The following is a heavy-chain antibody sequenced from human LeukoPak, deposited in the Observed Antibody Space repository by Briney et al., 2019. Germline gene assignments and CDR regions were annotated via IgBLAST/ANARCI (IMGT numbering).Heavy chain of an antibody. D-gene: IGHD6-6*01. J-gene: IGHJ6*03. CDR1: GGTFSSYA. CDR2: IIPILGTA. Sequence: GSSVKVSCKASGGTFSSYAISWVRQAPGQGLEWMGGIIPILGTANYAQKFQGRVTITADKSTSTAYMELSSLRSEDTAVYYCARVQRTSNYYYYYMDVWGKGTTVTVSS. V-gene: IGHV1-69*06. CDR3: ARVQRTSNYYYYYMDV.